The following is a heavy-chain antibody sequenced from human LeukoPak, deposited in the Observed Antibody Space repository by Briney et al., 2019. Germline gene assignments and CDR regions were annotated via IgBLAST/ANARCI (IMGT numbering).Heavy chain of an antibody. J-gene: IGHJ4*02. CDR3: VKGFVHPTYYFDY. Sequence: PGGSLRLSCAASGFTFSNYAMMWVRQAPGKRLEWVSAITGSGDGTYYADSVRGRFTISRDNPENTLYLQLDSLRAEDTAVYFCVKGFVHPTYYFDYWGQGTLVTVSS. CDR2: ITGSGDGT. V-gene: IGHV3-23*01. CDR1: GFTFSNYA. D-gene: IGHD3-10*01.